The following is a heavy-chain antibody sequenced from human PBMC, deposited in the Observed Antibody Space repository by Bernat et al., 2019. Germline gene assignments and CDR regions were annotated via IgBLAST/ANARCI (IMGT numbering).Heavy chain of an antibody. CDR2: ISFDGAKK. V-gene: IGHV3-30*01. CDR1: GFTFTTYT. J-gene: IGHJ6*02. D-gene: IGHD4-23*01. Sequence: QVQLVESGGGVVQPGRSLRLSCAASGFTFTTYTMNWVRQAPGQGLEWVAVISFDGAKKYYSHSVKDRFSISRDNSKNMVYLQMDTLKTEDTAVYFCARDRWVSYYYYGMDVWGQGTTVTVTS. CDR3: ARDRWVSYYYYGMDV.